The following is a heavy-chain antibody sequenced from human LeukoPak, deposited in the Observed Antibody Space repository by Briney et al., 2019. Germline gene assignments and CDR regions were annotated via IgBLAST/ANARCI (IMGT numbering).Heavy chain of an antibody. Sequence: SETLSLTCAVYGRSFSGYYWSWIRQPPGKGLEWIREINHSGSTNYNPSLKSRVTISVDTSKNQFSLKLSSVTAADTAVYYCARGLKTATKSGYCSGGSCRTHYYGMDVWGKGTTVTVSS. CDR3: ARGLKTATKSGYCSGGSCRTHYYGMDV. V-gene: IGHV4-34*01. CDR2: INHSGST. CDR1: GRSFSGYY. J-gene: IGHJ6*04. D-gene: IGHD2-15*01.